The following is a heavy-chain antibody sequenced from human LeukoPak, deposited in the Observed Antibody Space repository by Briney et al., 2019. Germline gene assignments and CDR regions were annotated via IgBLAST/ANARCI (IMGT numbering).Heavy chain of an antibody. D-gene: IGHD1-26*01. CDR3: TRGGSYFDY. Sequence: PGGSLRLSCTASGFTFGDYAMTWVRQAPGKGLEWVGFIRSKVYGGTTEYAASVKGRFTISRDDSKTIAYLQMDSLKTEDTAVYYCTRGGSYFDYWGQGTLVTVSS. J-gene: IGHJ4*02. CDR2: IRSKVYGGTT. V-gene: IGHV3-49*04. CDR1: GFTFGDYA.